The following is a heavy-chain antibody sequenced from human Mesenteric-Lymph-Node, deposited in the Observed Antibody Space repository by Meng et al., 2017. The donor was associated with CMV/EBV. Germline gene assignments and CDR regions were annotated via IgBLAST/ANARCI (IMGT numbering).Heavy chain of an antibody. J-gene: IGHJ4*02. CDR2: IYYSGSA. CDR1: CESFIDSY. CDR3: ARGGLPGSKDY. D-gene: IGHD5-24*01. V-gene: IGHV4-34*01. Sequence: RTCRVSCESFIDSYCTPIRQPPGKGLEWIGEIYYSGSAKYTPSLESRVTLSVGPSKHQFSLKLTSVPAAATAVYFCARGGLPGSKDYWGQGTLVTVSS.